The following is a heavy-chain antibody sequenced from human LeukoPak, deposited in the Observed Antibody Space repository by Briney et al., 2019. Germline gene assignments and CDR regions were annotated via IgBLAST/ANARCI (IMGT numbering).Heavy chain of an antibody. CDR3: ARDQRYYYDFWSGYVNWFDP. CDR2: INHSGST. J-gene: IGHJ5*02. D-gene: IGHD3-3*01. V-gene: IGHV4-34*01. CDR1: GGSFSGYY. Sequence: SETLSLTCAVYGGSFSGYYWSRIRQPPGKGLEWIGEINHSGSTNYNPSLKSRVTISVDTSKNQFSLKLSSVTAADTAVYYCARDQRYYYDFWSGYVNWFDPWGQGTLVTVSS.